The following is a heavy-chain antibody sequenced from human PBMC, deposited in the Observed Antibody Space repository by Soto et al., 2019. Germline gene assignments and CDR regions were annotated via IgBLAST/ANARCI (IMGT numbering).Heavy chain of an antibody. V-gene: IGHV4-39*01. Sequence: SETLSLTCTVSGGSISTTFYYWGWIRQPPGKGLEWVGSVYYSGSTYQNPSLQSRVAISVDTSNNQFSLKLSSVTAADTAVYYCARRRGYSYGFFDYWGQGTLVTVSS. CDR2: VYYSGST. D-gene: IGHD5-18*01. CDR1: GGSISTTFYY. J-gene: IGHJ4*02. CDR3: ARRRGYSYGFFDY.